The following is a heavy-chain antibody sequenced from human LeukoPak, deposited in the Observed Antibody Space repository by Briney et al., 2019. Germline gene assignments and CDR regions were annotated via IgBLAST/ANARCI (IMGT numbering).Heavy chain of an antibody. CDR1: GFTFSSYG. D-gene: IGHD3-3*01. J-gene: IGHJ4*02. V-gene: IGHV3-30*03. Sequence: GGSLRLPCAASGFTFSSYGMHWVRQAPGKGLEWVALISYDGSNEYYADSVKGRFTISRDNTKNSLYLQMNSLRAEDTAVFYCARDQYDTWSRRGNFDSWGQGTLVIVSS. CDR2: ISYDGSNE. CDR3: ARDQYDTWSRRGNFDS.